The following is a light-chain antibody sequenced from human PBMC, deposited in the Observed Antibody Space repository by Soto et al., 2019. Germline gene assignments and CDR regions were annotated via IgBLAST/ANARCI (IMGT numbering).Light chain of an antibody. Sequence: DIQMTQSPSTLSASVGDRVTITCRASQSISSWLAWYQQKPGKDPKLLIYKASSLESGVPSRFSGSGSGTEFTLTLSGLQPDDFANYYFLQYNSYPWTFGQGTKVEIK. CDR3: LQYNSYPWT. J-gene: IGKJ1*01. V-gene: IGKV1-5*03. CDR2: KAS. CDR1: QSISSW.